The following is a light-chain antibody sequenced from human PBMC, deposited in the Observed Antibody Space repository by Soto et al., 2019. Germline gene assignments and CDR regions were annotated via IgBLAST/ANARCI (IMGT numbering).Light chain of an antibody. Sequence: EIVITQSPATLSVYPGERATLSCRASQSISSNLVWYQQKAGQAPRLLIYGVSTRATGIPARFSGSGSGTEFTLTFSSLQSKDFPVDFCQQYDNWPTFGQGNKVDI. CDR2: GVS. V-gene: IGKV3-15*01. CDR1: QSISSN. CDR3: QQYDNWPT. J-gene: IGKJ1*01.